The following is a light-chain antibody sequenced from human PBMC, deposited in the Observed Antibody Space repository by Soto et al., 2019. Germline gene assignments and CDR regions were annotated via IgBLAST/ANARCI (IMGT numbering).Light chain of an antibody. CDR3: SSYTSSSTVV. J-gene: IGLJ2*01. Sequence: QSVLTQPASVSGSPGQSITIYCTGTSSDVGGYNYVSWYQQHPGKATKLMIYEVSTRPSGVSNRFSGSKSGNTASLTISGLLAEDEADYYCSSYTSSSTVVFGGGTKLTVL. CDR2: EVS. V-gene: IGLV2-14*01. CDR1: SSDVGGYNY.